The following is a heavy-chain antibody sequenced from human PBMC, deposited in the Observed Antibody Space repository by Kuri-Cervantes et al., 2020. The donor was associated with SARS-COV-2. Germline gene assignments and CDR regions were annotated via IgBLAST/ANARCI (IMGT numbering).Heavy chain of an antibody. CDR1: GGSFSGYY. J-gene: IGHJ6*02. CDR2: INHSGST. D-gene: IGHD6-19*01. V-gene: IGHV4-34*01. Sequence: ESLKISCAVYGGSFSGYYWSWIRQPPGKGLEWIGEINHSGSTNYNPSLKSRVTISVDTSKNQFSLKLSSVTAADTAVYYCARGGRIAVAGILLPLYYYGMDVWGQGTTVT. CDR3: ARGGRIAVAGILLPLYYYGMDV.